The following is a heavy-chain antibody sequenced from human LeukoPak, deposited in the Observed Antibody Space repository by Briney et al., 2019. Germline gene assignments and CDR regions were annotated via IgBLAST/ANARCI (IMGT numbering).Heavy chain of an antibody. Sequence: PSETLSLTCAVYGGSFSGYYWSWIRQPPGKGLEWIGEINHSGSTNYNPSLKSRVTISVDTTKNQFSLKLSSVTAADTAVYYCARTYYYDSSAPHYYYYMDVWGKGTTVTVSS. CDR3: ARTYYYDSSAPHYYYYMDV. D-gene: IGHD3-22*01. J-gene: IGHJ6*03. CDR1: GGSFSGYY. CDR2: INHSGST. V-gene: IGHV4-34*01.